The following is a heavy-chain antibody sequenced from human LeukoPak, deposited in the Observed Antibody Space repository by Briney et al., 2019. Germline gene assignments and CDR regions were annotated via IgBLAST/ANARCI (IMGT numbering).Heavy chain of an antibody. V-gene: IGHV4-34*01. CDR1: GGSFSGYY. Sequence: SETLSLTCAVYGGSFSGYYWSWIHQPPGKGLEWIGEINHSGSTNYNPSLKSRVTISVDTSKNQFSLKLSSVTAADTAVYYCARGKSRSGAYCGGDCYSYFQHWGQGTLVTVSS. J-gene: IGHJ1*01. CDR2: INHSGST. D-gene: IGHD2-21*02. CDR3: ARGKSRSGAYCGGDCYSYFQH.